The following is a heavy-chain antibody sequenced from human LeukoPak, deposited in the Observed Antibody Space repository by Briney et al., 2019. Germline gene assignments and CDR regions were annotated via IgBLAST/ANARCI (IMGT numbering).Heavy chain of an antibody. D-gene: IGHD6-6*01. V-gene: IGHV3-23*01. Sequence: GGSLRLSCAASGFTFSSYGMHWVRQAPGKGLEWVSAISGSGGSTYYADSVKGRFTISRDNSKNTLYLQMNSLRAEDTAVYYCAKAISSSARLGFDYWGQGTLVTVSS. J-gene: IGHJ4*02. CDR1: GFTFSSYG. CDR3: AKAISSSARLGFDY. CDR2: ISGSGGST.